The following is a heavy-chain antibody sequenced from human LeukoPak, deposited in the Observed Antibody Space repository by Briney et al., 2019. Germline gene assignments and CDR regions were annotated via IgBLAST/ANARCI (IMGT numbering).Heavy chain of an antibody. V-gene: IGHV4-39*07. CDR2: IYYSGST. D-gene: IGHD6-19*01. CDR1: GFTFSSYW. Sequence: GSLRLSCAASGFTFSSYWMSWVRQAPGKGLEWIGSIYYSGSTYYNPSLKSRVTISVDTSKNQFSLKLSSVTAADTAVYYCARWGGRRGSSGWYRGIDYWGQGTLVTVSS. CDR3: ARWGGRRGSSGWYRGIDY. J-gene: IGHJ4*02.